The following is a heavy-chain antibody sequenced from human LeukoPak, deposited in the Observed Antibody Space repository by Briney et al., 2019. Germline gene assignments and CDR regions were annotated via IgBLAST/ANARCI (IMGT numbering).Heavy chain of an antibody. CDR2: ISWNSGSI. CDR1: GFTFDDYA. V-gene: IGHV3-9*01. J-gene: IGHJ4*02. CDR3: AKDNGSPSLVVVLVATAPDY. Sequence: PGGSLRLSCAASGFTFDDYAMHWVRQAPGKGLEWVSGISWNSGSIGYADSVKGRFTISRDNAKNSLYLQMNSLRAEDTAVYYCAKDNGSPSLVVVLVATAPDYWGQGTLVTVSS. D-gene: IGHD2-15*01.